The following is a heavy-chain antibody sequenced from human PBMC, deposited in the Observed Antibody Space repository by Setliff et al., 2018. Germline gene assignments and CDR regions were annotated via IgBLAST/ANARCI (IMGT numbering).Heavy chain of an antibody. D-gene: IGHD2-8*02. CDR3: ANAFGGGVADAFDI. J-gene: IGHJ3*02. CDR1: GFTFSTYT. V-gene: IGHV3-21*04. Sequence: GGSLRLSCAASGFTFSTYTMNWVRQAPGKGLEWVSYISSSSGYIYYADSVKGRFPISRDNARNSLYLQLHMLRAEDTAVYYCANAFGGGVADAFDIWGQGTMVTVSS. CDR2: ISSSSGYI.